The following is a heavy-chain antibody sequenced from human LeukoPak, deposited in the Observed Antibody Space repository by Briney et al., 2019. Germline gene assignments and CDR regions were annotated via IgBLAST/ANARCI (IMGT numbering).Heavy chain of an antibody. V-gene: IGHV4-59*01. Sequence: PSETLSPTCTVSGGSISSYYWSWIRQPPGKGLEWIGYIYYSGSTNYNPSLKSRVTISVDTSKNQFSLKLSSVTAADTAVYYCASIVGATLEDAFDIWGQGTMVTVSS. CDR2: IYYSGST. D-gene: IGHD1-26*01. CDR1: GGSISSYY. CDR3: ASIVGATLEDAFDI. J-gene: IGHJ3*02.